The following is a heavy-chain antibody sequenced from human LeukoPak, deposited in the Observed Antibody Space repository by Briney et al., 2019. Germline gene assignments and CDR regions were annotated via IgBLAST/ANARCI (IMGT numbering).Heavy chain of an antibody. Sequence: SVKVSCKASGGTFSSYAISWVRQAPGQGLEWMGGIIPIFGTANYAQKFQGRVTITAGESTSTAYMELSSLRSEDTAVYYCARRWLRGEYYFDYWGQGTLVTVSS. CDR3: ARRWLRGEYYFDY. D-gene: IGHD5-12*01. CDR1: GGTFSSYA. J-gene: IGHJ4*02. CDR2: IIPIFGTA. V-gene: IGHV1-69*13.